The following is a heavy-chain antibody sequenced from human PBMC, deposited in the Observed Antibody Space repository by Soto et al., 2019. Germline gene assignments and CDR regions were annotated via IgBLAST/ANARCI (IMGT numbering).Heavy chain of an antibody. Sequence: QVQLVQSGAEVKKPGASVKVSRKASGYTFSSYAISWMRQAPGQGLEWMGWISAYNGNTNYAQKLQGRVTMNTDTSTRTAYMELRSLGAEDTAEYDCARDPPPPDYWGQGTLVTVSS. CDR3: ARDPPPPDY. CDR2: ISAYNGNT. J-gene: IGHJ4*02. CDR1: GYTFSSYA. V-gene: IGHV1-18*01.